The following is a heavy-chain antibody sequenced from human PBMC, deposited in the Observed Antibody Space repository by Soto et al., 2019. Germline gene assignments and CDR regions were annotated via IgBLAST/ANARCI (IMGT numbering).Heavy chain of an antibody. V-gene: IGHV4-59*01. J-gene: IGHJ5*02. CDR3: ARDRSTYGGGGTGEVKENWFDP. CDR1: GGSISRYY. Sequence: SETLSLTCIVSGGSISRYYWSWIRQPPGKGLEWIGYAYYSGDTGYNPSLKSRVTMAVDTSKNQVSLKLSSVTAADTAVYYCARDRSTYGGGGTGEVKENWFDPWGQGALVTVSS. CDR2: AYYSGDT. D-gene: IGHD2-8*01.